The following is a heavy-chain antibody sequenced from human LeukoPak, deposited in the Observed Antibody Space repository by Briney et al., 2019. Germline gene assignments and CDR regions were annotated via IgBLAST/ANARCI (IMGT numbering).Heavy chain of an antibody. D-gene: IGHD1-26*01. CDR3: AKDRVGANDY. CDR1: GFTFSNSA. J-gene: IGHJ4*02. V-gene: IGHV3-23*01. Sequence: GGSLRLSCAASGFTFSNSAMSWVRQAPGKGLEWVSAISGSGGSTYYADSVKGRFTISRDNSKNTLYLQMNSLRAEDTAVYYCAKDRVGANDYWGQGTLVTVSS. CDR2: ISGSGGST.